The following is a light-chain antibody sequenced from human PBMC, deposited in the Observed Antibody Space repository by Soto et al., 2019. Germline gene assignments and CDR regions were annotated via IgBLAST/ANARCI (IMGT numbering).Light chain of an antibody. CDR3: SSYTSSTTYV. J-gene: IGLJ1*01. Sequence: QSALTQPASVSGSPGQSITISCIGTTSDVGGYNHVSWFQQHPGKGPKLIIYDVSNRPSGVSNRFSGSKSGSTASLTSSGLQAEDEADYHCSSYTSSTTYVFGTGTKLTVL. CDR2: DVS. V-gene: IGLV2-14*01. CDR1: TSDVGGYNH.